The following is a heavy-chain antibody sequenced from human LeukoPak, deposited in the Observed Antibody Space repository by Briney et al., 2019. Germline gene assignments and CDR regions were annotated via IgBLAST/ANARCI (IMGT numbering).Heavy chain of an antibody. D-gene: IGHD3-16*01. CDR2: INAGSGNT. CDR1: GYTFTSYA. V-gene: IGHV1-3*01. Sequence: ASVKVSCKASGYTFTSYAMHWVRQAPGQRLEWMGCINAGSGNTKSSQKFHGRVTITRDTSASTAYMELSSLRSEDEAVYYCARGVYDYVGRIMSSLIDYWGQGTLVTVSS. CDR3: ARGVYDYVGRIMSSLIDY. J-gene: IGHJ4*02.